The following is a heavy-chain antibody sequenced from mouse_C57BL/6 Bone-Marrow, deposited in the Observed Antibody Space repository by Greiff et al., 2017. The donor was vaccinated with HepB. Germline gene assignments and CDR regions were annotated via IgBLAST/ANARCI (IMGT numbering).Heavy chain of an antibody. D-gene: IGHD1-1*01. CDR1: GVDFSRYW. CDR3: AREGNYYGTYYFDY. J-gene: IGHJ2*01. V-gene: IGHV4-1*01. CDR2: INPDSSTI. Sequence: AGGGVDFSRYWMRWVRRAPGKGLEWIGAINPDSSTINYAPSLKDHFIISRDNDKNTLYLQMSKVRAEDTALYYCAREGNYYGTYYFDYWGQGTTLTVAS.